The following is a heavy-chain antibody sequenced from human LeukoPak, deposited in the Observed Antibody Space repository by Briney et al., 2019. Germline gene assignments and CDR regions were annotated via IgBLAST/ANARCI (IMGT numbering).Heavy chain of an antibody. D-gene: IGHD6-25*01. Sequence: SVKVSCKVSGGTLSNYAISWVRQAPGQGFEWLGGIIPMFGSAKYAQKFQGRVTITTDESTTTAYMDLISLISEDTAVYYCVRRQALRGRHRAFDPWGQGTLVTVSS. CDR2: IIPMFGSA. J-gene: IGHJ5*02. V-gene: IGHV1-69*05. CDR3: VRRQALRGRHRAFDP. CDR1: GGTLSNYA.